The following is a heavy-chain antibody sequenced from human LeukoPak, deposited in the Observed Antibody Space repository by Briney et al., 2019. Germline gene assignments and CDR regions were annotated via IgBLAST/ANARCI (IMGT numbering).Heavy chain of an antibody. CDR3: ARDPTAYEDGWFDP. V-gene: IGHV6-1*01. J-gene: IGHJ5*02. D-gene: IGHD3-16*01. Sequence: SQTLSLTCVISGDSVSSNSAAWSWIRQSPSRGLEWLGRTYYRSKWYNGYAVSVKSRMTITPDTSKNQFSLHLNSVTPEDTAVYYCARDPTAYEDGWFDPWGQGTLVTVSS. CDR2: TYYRSKWYN. CDR1: GDSVSSNSAA.